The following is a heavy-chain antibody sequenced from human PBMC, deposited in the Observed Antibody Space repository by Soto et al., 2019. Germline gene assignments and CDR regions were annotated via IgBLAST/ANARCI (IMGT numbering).Heavy chain of an antibody. CDR1: GYTFTSYG. D-gene: IGHD2-2*01. CDR3: ARDDIVVVPAAMFDY. V-gene: IGHV1-18*01. J-gene: IGHJ4*02. Sequence: QVQLVQSGAEVKKPGASVKVSCKASGYTFTSYGISWVRQAPGQGLEWMGWISAYNGNTNYAQKLQGRVTMTTDTSTSTAYMELRSQRSDDTAVYYCARDDIVVVPAAMFDYWGQGTLVTVSS. CDR2: ISAYNGNT.